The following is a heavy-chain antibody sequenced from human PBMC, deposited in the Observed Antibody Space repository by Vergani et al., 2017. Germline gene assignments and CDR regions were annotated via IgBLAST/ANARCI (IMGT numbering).Heavy chain of an antibody. CDR1: GGSFSGYH. CDR3: ARVGSSLLYAYYYYYMDV. D-gene: IGHD2-2*02. J-gene: IGHJ6*03. V-gene: IGHV4-34*01. Sequence: QVQLQQWGAGLLKPSETLSLTCAVYGGSFSGYHWSWIRQPPGKGLEWIGEINNSGSTNYNPSLKSRVTISLDTSKNQFSLKLTSVTAADTAVYYCARVGSSLLYAYYYYYMDVWGKGTTVTVSS. CDR2: INNSGST.